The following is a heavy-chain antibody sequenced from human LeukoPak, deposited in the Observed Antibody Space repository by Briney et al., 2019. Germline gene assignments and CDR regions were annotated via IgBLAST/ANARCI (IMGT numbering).Heavy chain of an antibody. CDR2: ISSGGTT. V-gene: IGHV3-66*01. CDR1: QFSVSINF. D-gene: IGHD2-15*01. CDR3: ASGSQAWAFDI. J-gene: IGHJ3*02. Sequence: GGSLRLSCEASQFSVSINFMSWVRQTPGKGLEWVSVISSGGTTYYADSVKGRFTISRDNSKNTVSLQMNSLRAEDTAVYYCASGSQAWAFDIWGQGTMVTVSS.